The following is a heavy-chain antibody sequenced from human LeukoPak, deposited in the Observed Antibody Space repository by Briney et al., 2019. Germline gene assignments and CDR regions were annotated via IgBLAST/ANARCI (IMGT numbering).Heavy chain of an antibody. J-gene: IGHJ4*02. D-gene: IGHD4-23*01. CDR1: GFTFDDYG. Sequence: GGSLRLSCAASGFTFDDYGMSWVRQAPGKGLEWVSGINWNGGSTGYAESVKGRFTISRDNANNSVLLQMNDLRAEDSAIYYCARGARWAYYFDYWGQGSLVTVSS. V-gene: IGHV3-20*04. CDR3: ARGARWAYYFDY. CDR2: INWNGGST.